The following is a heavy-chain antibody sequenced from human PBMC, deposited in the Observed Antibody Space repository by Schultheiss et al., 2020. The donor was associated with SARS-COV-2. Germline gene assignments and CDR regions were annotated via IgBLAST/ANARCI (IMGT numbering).Heavy chain of an antibody. CDR1: GYTFTGYY. D-gene: IGHD6-19*01. CDR3: ARGSFRPGSGWYHRNNGMDV. J-gene: IGHJ6*02. V-gene: IGHV1-18*04. CDR2: VTAYNSKT. Sequence: ASVKVSCKASGYTFTGYYMHWVRQAPGQGLEWMGWVTAYNSKTNYAQKFQGRVTMTTDILTSTAFLELRRLRSDDTAVYYCARGSFRPGSGWYHRNNGMDVWGQGATVTVSS.